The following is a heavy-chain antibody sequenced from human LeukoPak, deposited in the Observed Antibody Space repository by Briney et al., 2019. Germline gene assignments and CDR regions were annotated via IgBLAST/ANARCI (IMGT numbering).Heavy chain of an antibody. J-gene: IGHJ3*02. CDR2: ILISGTT. Sequence: SETLSLTCAVYGGSFSGYYWSWIRQPPGKGLEWIGHILISGTTNYNPSLKSRVTMSLDTSKKHFSLELRSVTAADTAVYYCARESPSGRASDIWGQGTLVTVSS. D-gene: IGHD3-10*01. V-gene: IGHV4-4*07. CDR3: ARESPSGRASDI. CDR1: GGSFSGYY.